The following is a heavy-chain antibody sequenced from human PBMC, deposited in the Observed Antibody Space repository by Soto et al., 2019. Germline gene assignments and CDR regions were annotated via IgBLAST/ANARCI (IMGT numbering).Heavy chain of an antibody. CDR3: ARGVGSSHPQV. D-gene: IGHD1-26*01. J-gene: IGHJ4*02. CDR1: GGSVSVYY. CDR2: IYASGSP. Sequence: PSETLSLTCTISGGSVSVYYWSWIRQPPGQGLEWIGYIYASGSPYYNPSLKSRVTISADTSKNQISLKLTSPTAADTAVYYCARGVGSSHPQVWCRGTLVAVSS. V-gene: IGHV4-59*02.